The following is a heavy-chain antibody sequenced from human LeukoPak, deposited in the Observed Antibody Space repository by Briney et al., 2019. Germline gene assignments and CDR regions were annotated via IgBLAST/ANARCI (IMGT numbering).Heavy chain of an antibody. J-gene: IGHJ4*02. V-gene: IGHV1-18*01. Sequence: ASVKVSCKASGYTFTSYDINWVRQAPGQGLEWMGWISAYNGNTNYAQKLQGRVTMTTDTSTSTAYMELRSLRSDDTAVYYCARMYDFWSGSSPFFDYWGQGTLVTVSS. CDR1: GYTFTSYD. CDR2: ISAYNGNT. D-gene: IGHD3-3*01. CDR3: ARMYDFWSGSSPFFDY.